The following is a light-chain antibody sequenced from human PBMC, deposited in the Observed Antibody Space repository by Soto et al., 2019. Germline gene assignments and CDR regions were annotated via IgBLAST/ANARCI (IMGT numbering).Light chain of an antibody. CDR3: KQSVQTRVYT. J-gene: IGKJ2*01. CDR1: QSLLHSNGHHY. Sequence: DIVMPQSPLSLPVTPGEPASISCRSSQSLLHSNGHHYLDWYLQKPGQSPQPLIYLGSNRASRVPARFSGSGSGTDFTLKISRVAAEDVGIYDCKQSVQTRVYTIGQGTKLEIK. CDR2: LGS. V-gene: IGKV2-28*01.